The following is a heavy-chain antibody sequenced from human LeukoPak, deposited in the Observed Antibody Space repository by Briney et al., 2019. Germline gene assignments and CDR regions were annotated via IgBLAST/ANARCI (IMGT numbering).Heavy chain of an antibody. CDR1: GYTFTSYA. Sequence: GASVKVSCKASGYTFTSYAMNWVRQAPGQGLEWMGWMNPNSGNTGYAQKFQGRVTMTRNTSISTAYMELSSLRSEDTAVYYCARAKYGGLTHNFDYWGQGTLVTVSS. CDR2: MNPNSGNT. J-gene: IGHJ4*02. V-gene: IGHV1-8*02. D-gene: IGHD4-23*01. CDR3: ARAKYGGLTHNFDY.